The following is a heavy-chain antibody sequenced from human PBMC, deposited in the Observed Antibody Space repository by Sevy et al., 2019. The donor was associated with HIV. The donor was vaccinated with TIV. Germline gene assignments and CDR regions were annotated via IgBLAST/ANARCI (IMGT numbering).Heavy chain of an antibody. V-gene: IGHV3-23*01. CDR3: AKVDGFSMKIGGGPGELPSYAFDI. Sequence: GGSLRLSCAASGFTFSSYAMSWVRQAPGKGLEWVSAISGSGGSTYYADSVKGRFTISRDNSKNTLYLQMNSLRAEDTAVYYCAKVDGFSMKIGGGPGELPSYAFDIWGQGTMVTVSS. CDR2: ISGSGGST. CDR1: GFTFSSYA. D-gene: IGHD1-26*01. J-gene: IGHJ3*02.